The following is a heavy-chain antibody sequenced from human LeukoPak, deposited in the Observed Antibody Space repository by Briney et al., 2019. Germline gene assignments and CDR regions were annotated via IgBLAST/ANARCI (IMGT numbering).Heavy chain of an antibody. Sequence: VASVKVSCKASGGTFSSYAISWVRQAPGQGLEWMGWINPNSGGTNYAQKFQGRVTMTRDTSISTAYMELSRLRSDDTAVYYCARADIVVVPAAGSVYYYYMDVWGKGTTVTVSS. J-gene: IGHJ6*03. D-gene: IGHD2-2*01. CDR1: GGTFSSYA. V-gene: IGHV1-2*02. CDR3: ARADIVVVPAAGSVYYYYMDV. CDR2: INPNSGGT.